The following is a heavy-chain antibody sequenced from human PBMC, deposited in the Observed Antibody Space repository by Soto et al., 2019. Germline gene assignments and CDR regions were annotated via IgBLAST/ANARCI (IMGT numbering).Heavy chain of an antibody. CDR1: GFTFSSYG. CDR3: ARDHNYCSGGSCYGYYYYYYMDV. Sequence: VQLVESGGGVVQPGRSLRLSCAASGFTFSSYGMHWVRQAPGKGLEWVAVIWYDGSNKYYADSVKGRFTISRDNSKNTLYLQMNSLRAEDTAVYYCARDHNYCSGGSCYGYYYYYYMDVCGKGTTVTVSS. CDR2: IWYDGSNK. D-gene: IGHD2-15*01. J-gene: IGHJ6*03. V-gene: IGHV3-33*01.